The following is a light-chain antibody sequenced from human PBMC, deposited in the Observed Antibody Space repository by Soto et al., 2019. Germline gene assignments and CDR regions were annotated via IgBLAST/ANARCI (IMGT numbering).Light chain of an antibody. CDR2: AAS. CDR1: QAISNY. CDR3: QNYNSAPET. V-gene: IGKV1-27*01. J-gene: IGKJ1*01. Sequence: DIQMTQSPSSLSASVGDRVTITCRASQAISNYLAWYQQKPGKIPKVLIYAASTLHSGVPSRFSGSGSGTEFTLTITNAQPEDVATYYCQNYNSAPETFGPGTKVEIK.